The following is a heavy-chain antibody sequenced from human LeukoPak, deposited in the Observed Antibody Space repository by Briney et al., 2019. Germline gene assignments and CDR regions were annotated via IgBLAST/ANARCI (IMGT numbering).Heavy chain of an antibody. CDR1: GGSISSGDYY. D-gene: IGHD2-15*01. V-gene: IGHV4-30-4*08. CDR2: IYHSGST. J-gene: IGHJ6*03. Sequence: SETLSLTCTVSGGSISSGDYYWSWIRQPPGKGLEWIGYIYHSGSTYYNPSLKSRVTISVDRSKNQFSLKLSSVTAADTAVYYCARDLGGPGYSYMDVWGKGTTVTVSS. CDR3: ARDLGGPGYSYMDV.